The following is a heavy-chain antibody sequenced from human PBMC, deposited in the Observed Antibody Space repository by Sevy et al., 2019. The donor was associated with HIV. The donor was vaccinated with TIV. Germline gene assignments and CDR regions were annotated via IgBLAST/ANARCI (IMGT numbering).Heavy chain of an antibody. V-gene: IGHV3-23*01. CDR1: GFTFSSYA. CDR3: AKDRPTYYYDSSGWAFDY. Sequence: GGSLRLSCAASGFTFSSYAMSWVRQAPGKGLEWVSAISGSGGSTYYADSVKGRFTISRANSKNTLYLQMNSVRAEDTAVYYCAKDRPTYYYDSSGWAFDYWGQGTLVTVSS. J-gene: IGHJ4*02. CDR2: ISGSGGST. D-gene: IGHD3-22*01.